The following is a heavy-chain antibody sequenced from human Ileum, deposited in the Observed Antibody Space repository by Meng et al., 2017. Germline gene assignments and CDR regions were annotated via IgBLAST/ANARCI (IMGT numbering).Heavy chain of an antibody. V-gene: IGHV3-21*01. CDR2: ISSSSSYI. D-gene: IGHD6-13*01. CDR3: ATSLAAGTPTDY. CDR1: RFSFSSYS. J-gene: IGHJ4*02. Sequence: VQSGGCGGCQGKPGGALRLSCALYRFSFSSYSMNWVRQAQGKGLEWVSSISSSSSYIYYADSVKGRFTISRDNAKNSLYLQMNSLRAEDTAVYYCATSLAAGTPTDYWGQGTLVTVSS.